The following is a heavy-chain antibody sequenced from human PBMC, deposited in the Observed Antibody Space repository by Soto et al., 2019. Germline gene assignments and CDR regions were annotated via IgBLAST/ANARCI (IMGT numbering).Heavy chain of an antibody. D-gene: IGHD3-9*01. Sequence: ASVKVSCKASGYTFTSYDINWVRQATGQGLEWMGWMNPGSGNTGYAQNFQGRVTMTRNTSISTAYMELSSLRSEDTAMYYCARVKSYDILTGYSMWFDPWGQGTLVTVSS. V-gene: IGHV1-8*01. CDR1: GYTFTSYD. CDR2: MNPGSGNT. CDR3: ARVKSYDILTGYSMWFDP. J-gene: IGHJ5*02.